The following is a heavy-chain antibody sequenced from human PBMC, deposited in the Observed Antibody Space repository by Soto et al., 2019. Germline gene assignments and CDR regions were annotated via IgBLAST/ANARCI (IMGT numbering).Heavy chain of an antibody. CDR3: ARLKILERRYYYYYGMDV. CDR1: GDSVSSNSAA. CDR2: TYYRSKWYN. D-gene: IGHD1-1*01. Sequence: SPTLSLPCAISGDSVSSNSAAWNWIRQSPSRGLEWLGRTYYRSKWYNDYAVSVKSRITINPDTSKNQFSLQLNSVTPEDTAVYYCARLKILERRYYYYYGMDVWGQGTTVTVSS. J-gene: IGHJ6*02. V-gene: IGHV6-1*01.